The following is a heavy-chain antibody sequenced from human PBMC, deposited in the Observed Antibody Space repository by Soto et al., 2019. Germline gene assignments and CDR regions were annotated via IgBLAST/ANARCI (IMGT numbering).Heavy chain of an antibody. CDR3: GRTGDLRPGYYYYWAV. J-gene: IGHJ6*03. D-gene: IGHD3-16*01. Sequence: GESLKISCKGSGYSFTSYWIGWVRQMPGKGLEWMGIIYPGDSDTRYSPYFKGQVTISADKSISTAYLQWSSLKASDTAMFFCGRTGDLRPGYYYYWAVWGKGTTVTV. CDR1: GYSFTSYW. CDR2: IYPGDSDT. V-gene: IGHV5-51*01.